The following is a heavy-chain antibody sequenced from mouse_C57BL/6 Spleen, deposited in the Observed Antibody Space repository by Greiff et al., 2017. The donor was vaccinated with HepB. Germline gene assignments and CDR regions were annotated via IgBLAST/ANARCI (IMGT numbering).Heavy chain of an antibody. D-gene: IGHD2-4*01. Sequence: QVQLQQSGAELVKPGASVKMSCKASGYTFTSYWITWVKQRPGQGLEWIGDIYPGSGSTNYNEKFKSKATLTVDTSSSTAYMQLSSLTSEDSAVYYCAQIYYDYDEGYWGQGTTLTVSS. CDR3: AQIYYDYDEGY. CDR1: GYTFTSYW. V-gene: IGHV1-55*01. J-gene: IGHJ2*01. CDR2: IYPGSGST.